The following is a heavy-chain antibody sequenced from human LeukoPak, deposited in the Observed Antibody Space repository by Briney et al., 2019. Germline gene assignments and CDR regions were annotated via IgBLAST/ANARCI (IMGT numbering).Heavy chain of an antibody. V-gene: IGHV4-59*01. CDR1: GGSISSYY. CDR2: IYYSGST. Sequence: SETLSLTCTVSGGSISSYYWSWIRQPPGKGLEWIGYIYYSGSTNYNPSLKSRVTISVDTSKNQFSLKLSSVTAADTAVYYCARAGVRDGYNMGYFDYWGQGTLVTVSS. J-gene: IGHJ4*02. CDR3: ARAGVRDGYNMGYFDY. D-gene: IGHD5-24*01.